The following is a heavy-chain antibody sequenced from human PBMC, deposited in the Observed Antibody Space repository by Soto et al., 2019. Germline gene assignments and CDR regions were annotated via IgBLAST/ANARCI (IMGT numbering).Heavy chain of an antibody. CDR1: GFTFSSYA. J-gene: IGHJ4*02. V-gene: IGHV3-30-3*01. CDR3: ARETTVTTFDY. CDR2: ISYDGSNK. Sequence: QVQLVESGGGVVQPGRSLRLSCAASGFTFSSYAMHWVRQAPGKVLEWVAIISYDGSNKHYADSVKGRFTISRDNSKNTLYLQMNSLRAEDTAVYYCARETTVTTFDYWGQGTLVTVSS. D-gene: IGHD4-17*01.